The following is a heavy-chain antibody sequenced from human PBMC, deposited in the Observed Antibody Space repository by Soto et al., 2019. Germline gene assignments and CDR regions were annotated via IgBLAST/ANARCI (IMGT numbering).Heavy chain of an antibody. CDR3: ARTLTVYYYYGMDV. CDR2: ISAYNGNT. V-gene: IGHV1-18*01. Sequence: ASVKVSCKASGYTFTSYGISWVRQAPGRGLEWMGWISAYNGNTNYAQKLQGRVTMTTDTSTSTVYMELRSLRSEDTAVYYCARTLTVYYYYGMDVWGQGTTVTVSS. D-gene: IGHD3-9*01. J-gene: IGHJ6*02. CDR1: GYTFTSYG.